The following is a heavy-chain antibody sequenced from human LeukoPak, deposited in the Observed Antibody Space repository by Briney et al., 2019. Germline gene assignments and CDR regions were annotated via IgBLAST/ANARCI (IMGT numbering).Heavy chain of an antibody. J-gene: IGHJ6*03. V-gene: IGHV4-59*01. CDR3: ARDTVTTYYYYMDV. CDR2: IYYSGST. CDR1: GGSISSYY. Sequence: SETLSLTCTVSGGSISSYYWSWIRQPPGKGLEWIGYIYYSGSTNYNPSLKSRVTISVDTSKNQFSLKLSSVTAADTAVYYYARDTVTTYYYYMDVWGKGTTVTVSS. D-gene: IGHD4-11*01.